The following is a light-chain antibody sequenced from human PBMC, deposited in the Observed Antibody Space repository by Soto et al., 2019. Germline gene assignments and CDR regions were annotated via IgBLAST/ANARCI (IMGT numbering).Light chain of an antibody. CDR2: GAS. J-gene: IGKJ1*01. CDR1: QTIRSNY. CDR3: QQYAGSPWT. V-gene: IGKV3-20*01. Sequence: ETVLTQSPGTLSLSPGERATLSCRASQTIRSNYLAWYRQTPGQAPRLLIYGASNRATGIADRFSGSGSGTDFTLIISRLEPKDFALYYCQQYAGSPWTFGQGPKVEIK.